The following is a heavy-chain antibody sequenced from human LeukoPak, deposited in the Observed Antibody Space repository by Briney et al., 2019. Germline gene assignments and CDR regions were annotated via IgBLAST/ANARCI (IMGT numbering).Heavy chain of an antibody. V-gene: IGHV3-48*03. D-gene: IGHD3-10*01. CDR2: IGSSGSTI. Sequence: GGSLRLSCAASGFTFSSYEMNWVRQAPGKGLEWASYIGSSGSTIYYADSVKGRFTISRDNAKNSLYLQMNSLRAEDTAVYYCAREVGYYGSGSYYNVDYFDYWGQGTLVTVSS. CDR1: GFTFSSYE. CDR3: AREVGYYGSGSYYNVDYFDY. J-gene: IGHJ4*02.